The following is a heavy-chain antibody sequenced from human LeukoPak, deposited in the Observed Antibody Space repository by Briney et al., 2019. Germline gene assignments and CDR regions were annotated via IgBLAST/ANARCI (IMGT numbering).Heavy chain of an antibody. CDR1: GYTFTSYG. J-gene: IGHJ4*02. V-gene: IGHV1-2*02. Sequence: ASVKVSCKASGYTFTSYGISWVRQAPGQGLEWMGWINPNSADTHYPQKFQGRVTLTSDTSISTAYMELSRLSPDDTAIYYCARDLRGNSMFFDYWGQGTLVTVSS. CDR3: ARDLRGNSMFFDY. CDR2: INPNSADT. D-gene: IGHD4-23*01.